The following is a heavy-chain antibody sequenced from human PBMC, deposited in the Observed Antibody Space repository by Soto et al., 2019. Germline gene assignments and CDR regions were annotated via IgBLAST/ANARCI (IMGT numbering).Heavy chain of an antibody. CDR2: VYHSGAT. V-gene: IGHV4-30-2*01. CDR1: GGSISTSDYT. J-gene: IGHJ6*02. CDR3: VRERTIFGVAPGGGVDV. D-gene: IGHD3-3*01. Sequence: QLQLQESGSGLIKPSQTLSLTCAVSGGSISTSDYTWSWIRQPPGRGLEWIGSVYHSGATHYMPSLKNRLTMSLEKSKNQFSLDLNSVTAADTAVYYCVRERTIFGVAPGGGVDVWGQGTTVTVSS.